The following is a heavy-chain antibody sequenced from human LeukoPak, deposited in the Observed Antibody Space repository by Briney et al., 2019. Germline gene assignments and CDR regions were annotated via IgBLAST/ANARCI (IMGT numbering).Heavy chain of an antibody. CDR1: GDSVSSNSAA. D-gene: IGHD1-1*01. CDR2: TYYRSKWYN. J-gene: IGHJ4*02. Sequence: SQTLSLTCAISGDSVSSNSAAWGWIRQSPSRGLEWLGRTYYRSKWYNDYAVSVKSRMIINPDTSKNQFSLQLNSVTPEDTAVYYCARGLHGPYNFDYWGQGTLVTVSS. CDR3: ARGLHGPYNFDY. V-gene: IGHV6-1*01.